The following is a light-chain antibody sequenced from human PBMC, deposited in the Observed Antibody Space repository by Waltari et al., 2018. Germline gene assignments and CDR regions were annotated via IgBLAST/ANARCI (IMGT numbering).Light chain of an antibody. CDR3: QQYNNVPRT. CDR2: AAT. CDR1: QVIRDS. V-gene: IGKV1-NL1*01. J-gene: IGKJ1*01. Sequence: IQMTQSPPSLSASVGDRVTITCRASQVIRDSLAWYQQKPGKAPKLLLYAATKLESGVPARFSGGGSGTDYTLTITSLQPEDFATYFCQQYNNVPRTFGQGTKVEIK.